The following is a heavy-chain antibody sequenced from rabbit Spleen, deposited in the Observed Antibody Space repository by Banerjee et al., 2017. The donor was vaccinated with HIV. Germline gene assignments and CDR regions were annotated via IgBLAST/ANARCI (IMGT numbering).Heavy chain of an antibody. Sequence: KESGGDLVKPGASLTLTCTASGFSLSGSDYMCWVRQAPGKGLEWIACIVAGNTGSTYYASWVNGRFTISSHNAQNTLYLQLNSLTAADTATYFCVRGASSTGYYSLWGQGTLVTVS. J-gene: IGHJ3*01. D-gene: IGHD1-1*01. CDR1: GFSLSGSDY. V-gene: IGHV1S40*01. CDR2: IVAGNTGST. CDR3: VRGASSTGYYSL.